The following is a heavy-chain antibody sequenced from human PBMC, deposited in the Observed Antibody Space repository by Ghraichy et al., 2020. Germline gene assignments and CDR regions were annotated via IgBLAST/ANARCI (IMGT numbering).Heavy chain of an antibody. CDR3: ARQHDYGDYAPITWFDP. CDR1: GGSISSSSYY. D-gene: IGHD4-17*01. CDR2: IYYSGST. V-gene: IGHV4-39*01. Sequence: SETLSLTCTVSGGSISSSSYYWGWIRQPLGKGLEWIGSIYYSGSTYYNPSLKSRVTISVDTSKNQFSLKLSSVTAADTAVYYCARQHDYGDYAPITWFDPWGQGTLVTVSS. J-gene: IGHJ5*02.